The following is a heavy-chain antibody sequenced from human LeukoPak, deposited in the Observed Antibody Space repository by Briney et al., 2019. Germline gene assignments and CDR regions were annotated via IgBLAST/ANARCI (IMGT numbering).Heavy chain of an antibody. CDR3: ARDYYDSSGYSHY. J-gene: IGHJ4*02. Sequence: SETLSLTCTVSGGSISSGSYYWSWIRQPAGKGLEWIGRIYTSGSTNYNPSLKSRVTISVDTSKNQFSLKLSSVTAADTAVYYCARDYYDSSGYSHYWGQGTLVTVSS. CDR2: IYTSGST. CDR1: GGSISSGSYY. D-gene: IGHD3-22*01. V-gene: IGHV4-61*02.